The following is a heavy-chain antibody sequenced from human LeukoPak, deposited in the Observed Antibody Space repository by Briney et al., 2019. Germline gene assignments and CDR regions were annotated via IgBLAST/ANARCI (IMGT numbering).Heavy chain of an antibody. V-gene: IGHV1-46*01. D-gene: IGHD2-8*01. J-gene: IGHJ4*02. Sequence: GASVKVSCKASGYTFTSYYMHWVRQAPGQGLEWMGIINPSGGSTSYAQKFQGRVTITADKSTSTAYMELSSLRSEDTAVYYCARPRGYCTNGVCLGHTAMGPFDYWGQGTLVTVSS. CDR2: INPSGGST. CDR1: GYTFTSYY. CDR3: ARPRGYCTNGVCLGHTAMGPFDY.